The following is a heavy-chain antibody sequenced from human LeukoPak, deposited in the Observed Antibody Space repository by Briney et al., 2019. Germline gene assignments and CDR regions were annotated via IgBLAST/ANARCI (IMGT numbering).Heavy chain of an antibody. CDR1: GGSISVSNYY. CDR2: IYFSGST. V-gene: IGHV4-39*07. D-gene: IGHD2-2*01. Sequence: PSETLSLTCTVSGGSISVSNYYWGWIRQPPGKGLEWIGTIYFSGSTYYNPSLKSRVTLSVDTSKTQFSLKLSSVTAADTAVYYCARYRPAATDHDAFDIWGQGTMVTVSS. CDR3: ARYRPAATDHDAFDI. J-gene: IGHJ3*02.